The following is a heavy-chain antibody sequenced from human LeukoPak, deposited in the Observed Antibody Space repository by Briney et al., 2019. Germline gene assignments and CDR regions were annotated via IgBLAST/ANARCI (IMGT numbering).Heavy chain of an antibody. J-gene: IGHJ5*02. Sequence: ASVKVSCKVSGYTLTELSMHWVRQAPGEGLEWMGGFDPEDGETIYAQKFQGRVTMTEDTSTDTAYMELSSLRSEDTAVYYCATETGSYRTNGVCYKPNWFDPWGQGTLVTVSS. CDR2: FDPEDGET. V-gene: IGHV1-24*01. CDR1: GYTLTELS. CDR3: ATETGSYRTNGVCYKPNWFDP. D-gene: IGHD2-8*01.